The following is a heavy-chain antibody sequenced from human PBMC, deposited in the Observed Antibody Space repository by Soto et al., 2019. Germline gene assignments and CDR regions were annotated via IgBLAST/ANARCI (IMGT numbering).Heavy chain of an antibody. Sequence: GGSLRLSCTASGFTFSSYGMHWVRQAPGKGLEWVAVISYDGSNKYYADSVKGRFTISRDNSKNTLYLQMNSLRAEDTAVYYCAXAKFSSWGPPYYYGMDVWGQGTTVTVSS. CDR1: GFTFSSYG. V-gene: IGHV3-30*18. CDR2: ISYDGSNK. J-gene: IGHJ6*02. CDR3: AXAKFSSWGPPYYYGMDV. D-gene: IGHD6-13*01.